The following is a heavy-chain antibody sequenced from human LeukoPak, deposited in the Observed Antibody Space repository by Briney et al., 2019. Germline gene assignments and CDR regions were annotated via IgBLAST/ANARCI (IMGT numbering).Heavy chain of an antibody. V-gene: IGHV3-23*01. D-gene: IGHD1-14*01. Sequence: GGSLRLSCAASGFTFSSYAMSWVRQAPGKGLEWVSAISGSGGSTYYADSVKGRFTISRDNSKNTLYLQMNSLRAEDTAVYYCANNPALGIGFDYWGQGTLVTVSS. CDR1: GFTFSSYA. CDR3: ANNPALGIGFDY. CDR2: ISGSGGST. J-gene: IGHJ4*02.